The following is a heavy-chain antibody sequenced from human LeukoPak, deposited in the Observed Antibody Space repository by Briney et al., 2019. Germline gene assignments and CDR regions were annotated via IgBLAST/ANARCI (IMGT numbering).Heavy chain of an antibody. CDR2: IYYSGST. CDR1: GGSISSGDYY. Sequence: SETLSLTCTVSGGSISSGDYYWSWIRQPPGKGLEWIVYIYYSGSTYYNPSLKSRVTISVDTSKNQSSLKLSSVTAADTAVYYCARGVSPIFASWWFDPWGQGTLVTVSS. D-gene: IGHD6-13*01. CDR3: ARGVSPIFASWWFDP. J-gene: IGHJ5*02. V-gene: IGHV4-30-4*08.